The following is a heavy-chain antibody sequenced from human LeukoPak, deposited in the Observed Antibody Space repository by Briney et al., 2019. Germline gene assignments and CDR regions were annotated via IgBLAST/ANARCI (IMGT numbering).Heavy chain of an antibody. D-gene: IGHD7-27*01. CDR1: GYSISSGYY. Sequence: SETLSLTCTVSGYSISSGYYWGWIRQPPGKGLEWIGSIYHSGSTYYNPSLKSRVTISVDTSKNQFSLKLSSVTAADTAVYYCAWGHYYMDVWGKGTTVTVSS. CDR3: AWGHYYMDV. V-gene: IGHV4-38-2*02. J-gene: IGHJ6*03. CDR2: IYHSGST.